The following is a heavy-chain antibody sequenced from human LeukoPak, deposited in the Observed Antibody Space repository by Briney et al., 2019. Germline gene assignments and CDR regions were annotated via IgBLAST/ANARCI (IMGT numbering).Heavy chain of an antibody. V-gene: IGHV3-7*01. CDR3: ARMVATYYLDY. D-gene: IGHD5-12*01. CDR2: IKQDGSEK. CDR1: GFTFSSYW. J-gene: IGHJ4*02. Sequence: GGSLRLSCAASGFTFSSYWMSWVRQAPGKGLEWVANIKQDGSEKYYVDSVKGRFTISRDNAKKSLYLQMNSLRAEDTAVYYCARMVATYYLDYWGQGTLVTVSS.